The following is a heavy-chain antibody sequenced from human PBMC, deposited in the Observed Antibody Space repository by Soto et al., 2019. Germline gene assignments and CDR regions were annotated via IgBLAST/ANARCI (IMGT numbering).Heavy chain of an antibody. CDR2: IYYSGST. D-gene: IGHD3-3*01. J-gene: IGHJ4*02. CDR1: GGSISSYY. CDR3: ARAFYYDFWSGYPHFDY. V-gene: IGHV4-59*01. Sequence: PSETLSLTCTVSGGSISSYYWSWIRQPPGKGLEWIGYIYYSGSTNYNPSLKSRVTISVDTSKNQFSLKLSSVTAADTAVYYCARAFYYDFWSGYPHFDYWGQGPLVTVSS.